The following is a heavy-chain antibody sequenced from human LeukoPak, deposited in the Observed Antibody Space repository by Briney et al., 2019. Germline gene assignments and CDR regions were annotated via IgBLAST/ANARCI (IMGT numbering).Heavy chain of an antibody. V-gene: IGHV1-8*01. CDR2: MNPNRGNT. D-gene: IGHD2-2*01. Sequence: ASVKVSCKASGYTFTSYDINWVRQATGQGGEGMGWMNPNRGNTGYAQQFQARVTMTRNTSISTAYMELSSLRSEDTAVYYCARGQLRYYYYYMDVWGKGTTVTVSS. J-gene: IGHJ6*03. CDR1: GYTFTSYD. CDR3: ARGQLRYYYYYMDV.